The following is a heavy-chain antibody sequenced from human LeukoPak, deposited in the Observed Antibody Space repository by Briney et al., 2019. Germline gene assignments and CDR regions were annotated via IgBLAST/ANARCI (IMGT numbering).Heavy chain of an antibody. Sequence: ASVKVSCKASGHTFSIYNMHWVRQAPGQGLEWMGIINPSGGGASDTQKFQGRVTMTRDTSTSTLYMELSSLRSEDTAVYYCAREGVAATGLDYWGQGTLVTVSS. J-gene: IGHJ4*02. CDR1: GHTFSIYN. CDR2: INPSGGGA. V-gene: IGHV1-46*01. CDR3: AREGVAATGLDY. D-gene: IGHD6-13*01.